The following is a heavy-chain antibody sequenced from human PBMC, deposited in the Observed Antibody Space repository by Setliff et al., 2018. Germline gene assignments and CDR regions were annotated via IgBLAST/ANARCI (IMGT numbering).Heavy chain of an antibody. CDR2: IYTSGNT. J-gene: IGHJ6*03. CDR3: ARGNSYYYYMDV. V-gene: IGHV4-38-2*02. CDR1: GYSISSGYI. Sequence: PSETLSLTCTVSGYSISSGYIWGWIRQPPGKGLEWIGRIYTSGNTNYNPSLKSRVTMSVDTSKKQFSLKLSPVTAADTAVYYCARGNSYYYYMDVWGKGTTVTVSS.